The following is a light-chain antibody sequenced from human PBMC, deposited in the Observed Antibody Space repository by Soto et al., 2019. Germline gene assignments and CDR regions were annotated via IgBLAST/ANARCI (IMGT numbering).Light chain of an antibody. J-gene: IGKJ2*01. CDR2: AAS. Sequence: AIRMTQSPSSLSASTGDRVTITCRASQGISSYLAWYQQKPGKAPKLLIYAASTLQSGVPSRFSGSGSGTDFTLTISCLQSEDFATYYCQQSDYSPMYTFGQGTDLEIK. CDR3: QQSDYSPMYT. V-gene: IGKV1-8*01. CDR1: QGISSY.